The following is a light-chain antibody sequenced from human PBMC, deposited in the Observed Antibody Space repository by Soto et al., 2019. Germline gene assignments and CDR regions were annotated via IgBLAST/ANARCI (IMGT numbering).Light chain of an antibody. CDR1: QSVSNSH. CDR2: GVS. Sequence: EIVLTQSPGTLSLSPGERATLSCRASQSVSNSHLAWHQQKPGQAPRLLIFGVSRRAAGIPDRFSGSGSGTVFTLTIYRLEPEDYAVYYCQQYDKSPLTFGGGTKVEIK. J-gene: IGKJ4*01. CDR3: QQYDKSPLT. V-gene: IGKV3-20*01.